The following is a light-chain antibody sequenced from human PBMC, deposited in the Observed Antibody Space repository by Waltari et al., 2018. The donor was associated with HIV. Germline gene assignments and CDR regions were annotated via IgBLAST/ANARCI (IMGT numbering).Light chain of an antibody. J-gene: IGKJ1*01. CDR3: MQALQTPWT. CDR1: QSLLQSNGYNY. CDR2: LGS. Sequence: DLVMTQSPLSLPVTPGEPASTSCRSSQSLLQSNGYNYLGWYLQKPGQSPQLLIFLGSNRASGGPDRFSGSASGTDFTLKISRVEADDVGVYYCMQALQTPWTFGPGTKVEIK. V-gene: IGKV2-28*01.